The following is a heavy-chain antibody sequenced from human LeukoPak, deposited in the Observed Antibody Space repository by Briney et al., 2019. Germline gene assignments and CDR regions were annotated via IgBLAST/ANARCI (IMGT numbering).Heavy chain of an antibody. CDR2: MNPNSGNT. J-gene: IGHJ6*03. CDR3: ARGSRGYSYGCYYYYYMDV. Sequence: ASVKVSCKASGYTFTSYDINWMRQATGQGLEWMGWMNPNSGNTGYAQKFQGRVTMTRNTSISTAYMELSSLRSEDTAVYYCARGSRGYSYGCYYYYYMDVWGKGTTVTVSS. CDR1: GYTFTSYD. V-gene: IGHV1-8*01. D-gene: IGHD5-18*01.